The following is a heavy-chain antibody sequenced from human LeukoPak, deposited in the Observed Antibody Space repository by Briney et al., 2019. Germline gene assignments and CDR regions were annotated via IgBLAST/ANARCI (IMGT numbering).Heavy chain of an antibody. V-gene: IGHV1-46*01. J-gene: IGHJ6*02. CDR2: INPRDGST. CDR1: GYTFISYY. Sequence: ASVKVSCKASGYTFISYYLHWVRQAPGQGLEWMGIINPRDGSTSFAQKFQGRVTMTGDTSTSTVYMELSSLTSEDTAVYYCARAPGYYYGMDVWGHGTTVTVSS. CDR3: ARAPGYYYGMDV.